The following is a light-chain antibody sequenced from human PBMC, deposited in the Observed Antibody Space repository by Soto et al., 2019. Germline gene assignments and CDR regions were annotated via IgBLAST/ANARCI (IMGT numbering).Light chain of an antibody. J-gene: IGKJ4*01. Sequence: ESVLTQSPDTLSLSPGERATLSCRASQSVRSNYLACYQQKPGQAPRFLIYDASSRATGIPDRFSGSGSGTDFTLTISRLEPEDFAVYYCQQYGSTPLTFGGGTKVDIK. CDR3: QQYGSTPLT. CDR1: QSVRSNY. CDR2: DAS. V-gene: IGKV3-20*01.